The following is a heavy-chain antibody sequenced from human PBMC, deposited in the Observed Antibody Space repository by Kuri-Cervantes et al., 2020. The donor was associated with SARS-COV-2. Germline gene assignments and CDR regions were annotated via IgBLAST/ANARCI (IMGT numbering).Heavy chain of an antibody. CDR3: ARGMNSGINYDY. CDR1: GFTFSSYW. Sequence: GSLKISCAASGFTFSSYWMHWVRQAPGKGLVWVSRINSDGSSTSYADSVKGRFTISRDNAKNTLYLQMNSLRAEDTAVYYCARGMNSGINYDYWGQGTLVTVSS. CDR2: INSDGSST. J-gene: IGHJ4*02. V-gene: IGHV3-74*01. D-gene: IGHD1-26*01.